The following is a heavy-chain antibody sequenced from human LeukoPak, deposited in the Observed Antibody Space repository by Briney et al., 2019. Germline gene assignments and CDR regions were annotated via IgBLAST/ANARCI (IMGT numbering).Heavy chain of an antibody. D-gene: IGHD1-1*01. Sequence: GGSLRLSCAASGFTFSSCEMNWVRQAPGKGLEWVSYISSSGSTMYYADSVKGRFTISRDNAKNSLYLQMNSLRAEDTAVYYCARGASNWNFDYYGMDVWGQGTTVTVSS. CDR3: ARGASNWNFDYYGMDV. CDR1: GFTFSSCE. J-gene: IGHJ6*02. CDR2: ISSSGSTM. V-gene: IGHV3-48*03.